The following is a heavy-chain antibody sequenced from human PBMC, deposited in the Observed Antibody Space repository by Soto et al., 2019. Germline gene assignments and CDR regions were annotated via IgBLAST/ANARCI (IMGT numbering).Heavy chain of an antibody. CDR1: GYTFTSYA. D-gene: IGHD3-22*01. Sequence: ASVKVSCEASGYTFTSYAIHWVRQAPGQRLEWMGWINAGNGNTKYSQKFQGRVTITRDTSASTAYMELSSLRSEDTAVYYCVHSSVYYSFDYWGQGTLVTVSS. V-gene: IGHV1-3*01. J-gene: IGHJ4*02. CDR2: INAGNGNT. CDR3: VHSSVYYSFDY.